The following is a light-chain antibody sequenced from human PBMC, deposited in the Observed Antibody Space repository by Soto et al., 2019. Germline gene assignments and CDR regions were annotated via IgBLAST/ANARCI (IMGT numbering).Light chain of an antibody. Sequence: EIVMTHSPATLSVSPGERATLSCRASQSVNINLAWYQQKPGQAPRLLIFGASSRANGIPARFSGSGSGTEWRRTISNLQTEDFAVYYCQQYNKWLRTLGQGAKV. J-gene: IGKJ1*01. V-gene: IGKV3-15*01. CDR2: GAS. CDR3: QQYNKWLRT. CDR1: QSVNIN.